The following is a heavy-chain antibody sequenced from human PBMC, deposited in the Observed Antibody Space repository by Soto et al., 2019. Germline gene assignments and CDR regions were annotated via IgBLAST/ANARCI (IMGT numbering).Heavy chain of an antibody. CDR3: ARDPEYNDYGDYGLAEYFQH. CDR2: IWYDGSNK. CDR1: GSTFSSYV. J-gene: IGHJ1*01. V-gene: IGHV3-33*08. D-gene: IGHD4-17*01. Sequence: PGGSLRLSCAASGSTFSSYVMHWVRQAPGKGLEWVAVIWYDGSNKYYADSVKGRFTISRDNSKNTLYLQMNSLRAEDTAVYYCARDPEYNDYGDYGLAEYFQHWGQGTLVTVSS.